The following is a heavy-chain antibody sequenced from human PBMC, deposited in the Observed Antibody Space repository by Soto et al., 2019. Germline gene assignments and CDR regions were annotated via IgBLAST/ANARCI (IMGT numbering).Heavy chain of an antibody. D-gene: IGHD3-3*01. CDR1: GGSISSGDYY. CDR2: IYYSGST. Sequence: QVQLQESGPGLVKPSQTLSLTCTVSGGSISSGDYYWSWIRQHPGKGLEWIGYIYYSGSTYYNPFLMSRVTISVDTTKNQFSLKLSSVTAADTAVYYCARWWSGSRQGFDPWGQGTLVTVSS. J-gene: IGHJ5*02. V-gene: IGHV4-31*03. CDR3: ARWWSGSRQGFDP.